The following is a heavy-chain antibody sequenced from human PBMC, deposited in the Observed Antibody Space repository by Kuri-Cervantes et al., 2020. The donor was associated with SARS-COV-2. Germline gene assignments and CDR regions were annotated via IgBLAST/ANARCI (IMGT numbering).Heavy chain of an antibody. D-gene: IGHD3-22*01. CDR2: IYSGGST. CDR1: GFTVSSNY. Sequence: GGSLRLSCAASGFTVSSNYMSWVRQAPGKGLEWVSVIYSGGSTYYADSVKGRFTISRDNSKNTLYLQMNSLRAEDTAVYYCARETTTYYYDSSGYYQTRFHAFGIWGQGTMVTVSS. V-gene: IGHV3-53*01. CDR3: ARETTTYYYDSSGYYQTRFHAFGI. J-gene: IGHJ3*02.